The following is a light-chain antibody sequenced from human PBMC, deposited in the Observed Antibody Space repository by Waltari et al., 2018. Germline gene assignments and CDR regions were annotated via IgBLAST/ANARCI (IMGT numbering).Light chain of an antibody. CDR2: GKN. Sequence: SSELTQDPAVSVALGQTVRITCQGDSLRTYYASWYQQKQGQAPMLVIYGKNNRPTGIPYRFPGSNSGNTATSTSSWAEAETEADYYRNSRASSINHVLFGGGTKLTVL. CDR3: NSRASSINHVL. V-gene: IGLV3-19*01. CDR1: SLRTYY. J-gene: IGLJ2*01.